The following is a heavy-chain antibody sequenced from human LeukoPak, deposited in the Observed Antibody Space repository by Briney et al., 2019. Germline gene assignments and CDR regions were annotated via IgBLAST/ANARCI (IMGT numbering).Heavy chain of an antibody. D-gene: IGHD3-22*01. J-gene: IGHJ3*02. Sequence: GGSLRLSCAASGFTVSSNYMSWVRQAPGKGLEWVSAISGSGGSTYYADSVKGRFTISRDNSKNTLYLQMNSLRAEDTAVYYCAKALRVTMIVVVIPGDAFDIWGQGTMVTVSS. V-gene: IGHV3-23*01. CDR1: GFTVSSNY. CDR2: ISGSGGST. CDR3: AKALRVTMIVVVIPGDAFDI.